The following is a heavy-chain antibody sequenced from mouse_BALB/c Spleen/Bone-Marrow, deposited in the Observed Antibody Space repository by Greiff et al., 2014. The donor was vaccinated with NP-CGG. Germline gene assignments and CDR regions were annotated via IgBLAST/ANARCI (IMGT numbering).Heavy chain of an antibody. V-gene: IGHV1-76*01. D-gene: IGHD2-2*01. CDR3: ASGVTTGWFVY. Sequence: VQGVESGAELVRPGASVKLSCKTSGYIFTSYWIHWVKQRSGQGLEWIARIYPGSGSTYYNEKFEGKATLTADKSSSTAYMQLSSLKSEVSAVYFCASGVTTGWFVYWGQGTLVTVSA. J-gene: IGHJ3*01. CDR2: IYPGSGST. CDR1: GYIFTSYW.